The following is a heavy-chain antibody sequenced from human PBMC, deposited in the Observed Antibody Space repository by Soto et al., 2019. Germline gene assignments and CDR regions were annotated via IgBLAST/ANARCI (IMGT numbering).Heavy chain of an antibody. Sequence: QPEGKGLEWIGYIYYSGSTNYNPSLKSRVTISVDTSKNQFSLKLPSVAAADTAVYYCSFLYQAEDGRRVSVPVSAFLRNRASDL. D-gene: IGHD3-3*01. V-gene: IGHV4-59*12. J-gene: IGHJ2*01. CDR3: SFLYQAEDGRRVSVPVSAFLRNRASDL. CDR2: IYYSGST.